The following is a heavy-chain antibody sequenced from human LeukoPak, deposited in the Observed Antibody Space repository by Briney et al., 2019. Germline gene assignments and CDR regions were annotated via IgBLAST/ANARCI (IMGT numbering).Heavy chain of an antibody. CDR2: INTRTVNP. V-gene: IGHV7-4-1*02. J-gene: IGHJ4*02. D-gene: IGHD4/OR15-4a*01. CDR1: GYDFTAYT. Sequence: ASVKVSCKASGYDFTAYTLNWVRQAPGQGLEWMGWINTRTVNPTYAQGFVGRFVFSVDTSVNTAYLQISSLKAEDTAVYYCVRVGVLTTVFDYWGQGTLVAVSS. CDR3: VRVGVLTTVFDY.